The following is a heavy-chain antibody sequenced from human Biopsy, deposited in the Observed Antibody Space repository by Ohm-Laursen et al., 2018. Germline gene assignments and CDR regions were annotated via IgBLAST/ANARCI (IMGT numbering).Heavy chain of an antibody. Sequence: SETLSLTCSVSGASIKSFYWSWIRQSPGKGLQWIAFISHTGYTSYNPSLKSRVTISVDTSKSQFSLKLTSATVGDTAVYYRARSRNDLGRKYFYSWGQGSLVTVSP. CDR3: ARSRNDLGRKYFYS. J-gene: IGHJ4*02. D-gene: IGHD1-14*01. CDR2: ISHTGYT. V-gene: IGHV4-59*08. CDR1: GASIKSFY.